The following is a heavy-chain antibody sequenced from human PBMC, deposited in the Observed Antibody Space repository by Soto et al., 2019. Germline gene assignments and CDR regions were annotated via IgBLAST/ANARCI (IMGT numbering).Heavy chain of an antibody. D-gene: IGHD6-19*01. J-gene: IGHJ4*02. Sequence: EMQLLESGGASVQPGGSLRLSCAASGFSFGTFVMTWFRQAPGGGLEWVASITDSGYTASYAETVEGRFTVSRDNSKNKLHLHMNDLRAEDTATYYCAKNGQWLATPPEAWGQGTLVTVSS. CDR2: ITDSGYTA. CDR3: AKNGQWLATPPEA. V-gene: IGHV3-23*01. CDR1: GFSFGTFV.